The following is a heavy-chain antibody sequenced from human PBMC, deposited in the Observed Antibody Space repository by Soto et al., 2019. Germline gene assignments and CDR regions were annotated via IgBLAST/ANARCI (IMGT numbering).Heavy chain of an antibody. CDR3: ARIRRTGTTRWDFDY. D-gene: IGHD1-7*01. J-gene: IGHJ4*02. CDR2: IYYSWST. Sequence: QVQLQESGPGLVKPSEPLYLTCTVSGGSIRSYYWSWIRQPPGKGREWIGYIYYSWSTNYNPSLKSRVTTSVDTSKNKFALTLSSLTATDTALYYCARIRRTGTTRWDFDYWGQGTLVTVSS. CDR1: GGSIRSYY. V-gene: IGHV4-59*01.